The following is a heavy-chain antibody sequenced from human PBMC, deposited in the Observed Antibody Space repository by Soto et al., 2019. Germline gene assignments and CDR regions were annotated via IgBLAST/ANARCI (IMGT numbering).Heavy chain of an antibody. CDR1: GGSISSYY. J-gene: IGHJ6*02. D-gene: IGHD3-3*01. Sequence: SETLSLTCTVSGGSISSYYWSWIRQPPGKGLEWIGYIYYSGSTNYNPSLKSRVTISVDTSKNQFSLKLSSVTAADTAVYYCAMAMFDFWSGNIPICGMDVWGQGTTVTVSS. CDR2: IYYSGST. V-gene: IGHV4-59*01. CDR3: AMAMFDFWSGNIPICGMDV.